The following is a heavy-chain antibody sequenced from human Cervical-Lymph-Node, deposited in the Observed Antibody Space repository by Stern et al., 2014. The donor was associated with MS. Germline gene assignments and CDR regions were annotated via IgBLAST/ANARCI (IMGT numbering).Heavy chain of an antibody. V-gene: IGHV5-51*01. J-gene: IGHJ4*02. Sequence: VQLVQSGPEVKRPGESLKISCQASGYTFTSYWIGWVRQMPGKGLEWIAIIFPGGSDISYSPSFQGQVPISADKSSSTAYLQWNXXXAXXXAIYYXXRQRYFDYWGQGTLVTV. CDR3: XRQRYFDY. CDR1: GYTFTSYW. CDR2: IFPGGSDI.